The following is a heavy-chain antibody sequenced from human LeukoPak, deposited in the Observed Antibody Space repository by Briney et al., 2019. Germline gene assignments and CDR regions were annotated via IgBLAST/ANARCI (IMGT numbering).Heavy chain of an antibody. V-gene: IGHV4-59*08. CDR1: GASIYNHY. J-gene: IGHJ4*02. CDR2: ISYSGST. CDR3: ARLPSGNVNPPYDY. Sequence: SETLSLTCTVSGASIYNHYWSWIRQPPGKGLESIGYISYSGSTIYNPSLESRVSISLDTSKNQFSLKLTSVTAADTAVYYCARLPSGNVNPPYDYWGQGSLVTVSS. D-gene: IGHD3-10*01.